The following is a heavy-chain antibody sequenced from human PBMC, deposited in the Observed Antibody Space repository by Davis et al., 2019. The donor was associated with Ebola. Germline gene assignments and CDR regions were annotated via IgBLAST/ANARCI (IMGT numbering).Heavy chain of an antibody. Sequence: MPSETLSLTCTVSGGSISSYYWSWIRQPPGKGLEWIGYVYYNGYAHYNPALKSRVTISLDTSNSQYSLTLISATPADTAVYYCARGSGTYFGDIAADYWGQGALVTVSP. J-gene: IGHJ4*02. CDR2: VYYNGYA. D-gene: IGHD1-26*01. V-gene: IGHV4-59*01. CDR1: GGSISSYY. CDR3: ARGSGTYFGDIAADY.